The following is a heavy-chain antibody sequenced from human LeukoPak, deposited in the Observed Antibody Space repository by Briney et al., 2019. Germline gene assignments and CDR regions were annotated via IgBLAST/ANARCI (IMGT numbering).Heavy chain of an antibody. CDR3: ARVEEAHGSGSSITYFDY. J-gene: IGHJ4*02. Sequence: GGSLRLSCAASGFTFSSYSMNWVRQAPGKGLEWVSSISSSSYIYYADSVKGRFTISRDNAKNSLYLQMNSLRAEDTAVYYCARVEEAHGSGSSITYFDYWGQGTLVTVSS. D-gene: IGHD3-10*01. CDR1: GFTFSSYS. V-gene: IGHV3-21*01. CDR2: ISSSSYI.